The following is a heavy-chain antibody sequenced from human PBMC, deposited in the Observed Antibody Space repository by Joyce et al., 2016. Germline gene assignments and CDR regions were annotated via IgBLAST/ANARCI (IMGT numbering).Heavy chain of an antibody. CDR3: ARDRGYYGSGRPRNYYYGMDV. CDR2: IYYSGST. V-gene: IGHV4-59*01. Sequence: QVQLQESGPGLVKPSETLSLTCTVSGGSISSYYWTWIRQHPGKGLEWIGYIYYSGSTNYKPSLKNRVTISIDTSKKQFSLKVRSVTAADTAVYYCARDRGYYGSGRPRNYYYGMDVWGRGTTVTVSS. J-gene: IGHJ6*02. CDR1: GGSISSYY. D-gene: IGHD3-10*01.